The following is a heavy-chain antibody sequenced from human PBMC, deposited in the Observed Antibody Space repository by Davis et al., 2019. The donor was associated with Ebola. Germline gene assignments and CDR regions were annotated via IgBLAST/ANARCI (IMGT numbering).Heavy chain of an antibody. CDR3: ARDRWRRTDWFDP. D-gene: IGHD2-15*01. Sequence: ASVTVSCKASGYTFTGYYMHWVRQAPGQGLEWMGWINPNSGGTNYAQKFQGWVTMTTDTSTSTAYMELRSLRSDDTAVYYCARDRWRRTDWFDPWGQGTLVTVSS. V-gene: IGHV1-2*04. J-gene: IGHJ5*02. CDR2: INPNSGGT. CDR1: GYTFTGYY.